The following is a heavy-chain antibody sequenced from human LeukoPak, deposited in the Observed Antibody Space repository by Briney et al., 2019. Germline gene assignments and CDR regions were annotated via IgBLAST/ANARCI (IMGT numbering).Heavy chain of an antibody. D-gene: IGHD5-18*01. CDR2: IYYSGST. V-gene: IGHV4-31*02. Sequence: EWIGYIYYSGSTYYNPSLKSRVTISVDTSKNQFSLKLSSVTAADTAVYYCAREEAAMGFDYWGQGTLVTVSS. J-gene: IGHJ4*02. CDR3: AREEAAMGFDY.